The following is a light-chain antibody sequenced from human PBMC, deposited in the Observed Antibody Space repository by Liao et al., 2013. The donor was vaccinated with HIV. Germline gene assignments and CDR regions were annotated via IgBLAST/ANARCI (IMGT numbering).Light chain of an antibody. CDR1: GIGSIS. CDR2: YDS. V-gene: IGLV3-21*01. Sequence: SFELTQSPSVSVAPGQTARITCEGPGIGSISVHWYQHKPGQAPVLVINYDSDRPSGIPERFSGSNSGNTATLTISGTQAMDEADYYCQAWDSSTWGVFGGGTKLTVL. J-gene: IGLJ2*01. CDR3: QAWDSSTWGV.